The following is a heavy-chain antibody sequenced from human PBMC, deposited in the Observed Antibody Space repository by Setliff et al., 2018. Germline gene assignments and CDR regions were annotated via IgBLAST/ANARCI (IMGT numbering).Heavy chain of an antibody. V-gene: IGHV4-38-2*02. Sequence: PSETLSLTCTVSGYSISSGYYWGWIRQPPGKGLEWIGNMYHSGSVYYNPSLKSRVTISVDTSKNQFSLKVTSVTAADTAVYYCAILHSSRGAGFEYWGQGTLVTVSS. CDR2: MYHSGSV. J-gene: IGHJ4*02. CDR3: AILHSSRGAGFEY. CDR1: GYSISSGYY. D-gene: IGHD6-13*01.